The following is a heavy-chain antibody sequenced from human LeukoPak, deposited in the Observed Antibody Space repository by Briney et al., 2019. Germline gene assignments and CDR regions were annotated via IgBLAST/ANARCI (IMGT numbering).Heavy chain of an antibody. CDR1: GFTFSSYS. CDR3: ARDLSPDRVQNYWGSYPY. Sequence: NPGGSLRLSCAASGFTFSSYSMNWVRQAPGKGLEWVSSISSSSSYIYYADSVKGRFTISRDNAKNSLYLQMNSLRAEDTAVYYCARDLSPDRVQNYWGSYPYWGQGTLVTVSS. D-gene: IGHD3-16*02. J-gene: IGHJ4*02. V-gene: IGHV3-21*01. CDR2: ISSSSSYI.